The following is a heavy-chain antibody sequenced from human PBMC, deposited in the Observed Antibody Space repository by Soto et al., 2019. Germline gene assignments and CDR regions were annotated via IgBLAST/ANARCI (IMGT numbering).Heavy chain of an antibody. CDR2: IYGDDEK. V-gene: IGHV2-5*02. J-gene: IGHJ6*02. CDR3: AHRRGTSYYYYGMDV. D-gene: IGHD1-1*01. CDR1: GFSLSTSEVG. Sequence: SGPTLVNPTQTLTLTCTLSGFSLSTSEVGVGWIRQPPGKALEWLALIYGDDEKRYSPSLKSRLTITKDTSKNQVVLTMTNMDPVDTATYYCAHRRGTSYYYYGMDVWGQGTTVTVSS.